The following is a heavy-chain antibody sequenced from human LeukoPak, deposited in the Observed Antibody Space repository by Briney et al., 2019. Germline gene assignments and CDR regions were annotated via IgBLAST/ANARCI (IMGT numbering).Heavy chain of an antibody. CDR3: TRESGAFSPFGF. V-gene: IGHV4-4*02. D-gene: IGHD1-26*01. Sequence: SVTLSLTCAVSGGSIITTNWWSWVRQPPGKGLEWIGEVHLNGATHYNPSLGSRVSMSIDKSKNHMSLKLTSVTAADTAIYYCTRESGAFSPFGFWGQGTLVSVSS. CDR2: VHLNGAT. J-gene: IGHJ4*02. CDR1: GGSIITTNW.